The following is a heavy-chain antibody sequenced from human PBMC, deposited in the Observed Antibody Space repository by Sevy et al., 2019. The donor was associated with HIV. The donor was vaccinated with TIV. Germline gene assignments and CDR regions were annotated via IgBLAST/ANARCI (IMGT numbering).Heavy chain of an antibody. CDR1: RFSYSSYG. J-gene: IGHJ4*02. CDR2: IQYDGSNK. Sequence: GGSLRLSCAASRFSYSSYGMHWVRQAPGKGLEWVAYIQYDGSNKDYADSVKGRFTIPRDNFKNTLDLQMNSLRVEDTAVYYCVKEGGGEGGDHWGQGTLVTVSS. V-gene: IGHV3-30*02. CDR3: VKEGGGEGGDH. D-gene: IGHD2-21*01.